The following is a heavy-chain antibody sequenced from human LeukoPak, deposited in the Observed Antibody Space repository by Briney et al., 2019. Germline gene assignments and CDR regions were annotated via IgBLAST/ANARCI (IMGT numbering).Heavy chain of an antibody. CDR1: GGSFSGYY. CDR3: ARGRGRWLQLTRYFDY. J-gene: IGHJ4*02. Sequence: SQTLPLTCAVYGGSFSGYYWSWIRQPPGKGLEWIGEINHSGSTNYNPSLKSRVTISVDTSKNQFSLKLSSVTAADTAVYYCARGRGRWLQLTRYFDYWGQGTLVTVSS. CDR2: INHSGST. D-gene: IGHD5-24*01. V-gene: IGHV4-34*01.